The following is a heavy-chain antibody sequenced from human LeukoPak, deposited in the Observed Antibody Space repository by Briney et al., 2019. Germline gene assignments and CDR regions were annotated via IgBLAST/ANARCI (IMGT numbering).Heavy chain of an antibody. CDR2: IDQDGSEK. Sequence: AGSLRLSCAASGFTFSDFWMTWFRQAPGKGLEWVANIDQDGSEKYYLDSVKGRLTISRDNAKNSLYLQMNSLSVEDTAVYYCATSARGYQLLEPGSWGQGTLVTVSS. D-gene: IGHD2-2*01. V-gene: IGHV3-7*01. CDR1: GFTFSDFW. CDR3: ATSARGYQLLEPGS. J-gene: IGHJ5*02.